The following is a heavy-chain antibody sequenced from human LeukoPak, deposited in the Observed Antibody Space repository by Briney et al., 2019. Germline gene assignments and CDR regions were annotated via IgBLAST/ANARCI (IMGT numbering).Heavy chain of an antibody. V-gene: IGHV3-66*01. D-gene: IGHD6-6*01. J-gene: IGHJ4*02. CDR2: IYSGGST. CDR1: GFTVSSNY. Sequence: PGGSLRLSCAASGFTVSSNYMSWVRQAPGKGLEWVSVIYSGGSTYYADSVKGRFTISRDNSKNTLYLQMNSLRAEDTAVYYCASVRQTSYFDYWGQGTLVTVSS. CDR3: ASVRQTSYFDY.